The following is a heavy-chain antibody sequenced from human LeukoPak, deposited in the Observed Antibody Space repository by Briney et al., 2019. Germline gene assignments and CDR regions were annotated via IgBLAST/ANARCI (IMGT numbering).Heavy chain of an antibody. CDR2: INNDGSST. CDR1: GFTFSSCW. Sequence: GGSLRLSCAAAGFTFSSCWMHWVRQAPGKGLVWVSRINNDGSSTSYADSVKGRFTISRDNAKNPLSLAMTSLRDEDTAVYYCASVVGGYYPPVEAFDIWGQGTMVTVSS. D-gene: IGHD3-3*01. CDR3: ASVVGGYYPPVEAFDI. J-gene: IGHJ3*02. V-gene: IGHV3-74*01.